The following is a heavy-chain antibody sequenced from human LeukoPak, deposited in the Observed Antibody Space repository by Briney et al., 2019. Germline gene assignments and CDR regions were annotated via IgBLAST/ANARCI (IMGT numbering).Heavy chain of an antibody. J-gene: IGHJ4*02. Sequence: TGGSLRLSCAASGFTVSSNYMSWVRQAPGKGLEWVSVIYSGGSTYYADSVKGRFTISRDNSKNTLYLQMNSLRAEDTAVYYCARARYYDSSGYPIYFDYWGQGTLVTVSS. CDR2: IYSGGST. V-gene: IGHV3-66*01. CDR1: GFTVSSNY. D-gene: IGHD3-22*01. CDR3: ARARYYDSSGYPIYFDY.